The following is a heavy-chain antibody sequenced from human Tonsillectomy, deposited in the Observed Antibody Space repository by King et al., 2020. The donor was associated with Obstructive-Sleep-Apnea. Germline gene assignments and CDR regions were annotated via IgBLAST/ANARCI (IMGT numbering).Heavy chain of an antibody. CDR1: GFTFSSYA. Sequence: VQLVESGGGVVQPGRSLRLSCAASGFTFSSYAMHWVRPAPGKGLAWVVLLSYDGSNKYYADSVQGRFTISRDNSKNTLYLQMNSLRAEDTAVYYCARLPKTDFPGYWGQGTLVTVSS. CDR2: LSYDGSNK. J-gene: IGHJ4*02. CDR3: ARLPKTDFPGY. D-gene: IGHD3-3*01. V-gene: IGHV3-30*04.